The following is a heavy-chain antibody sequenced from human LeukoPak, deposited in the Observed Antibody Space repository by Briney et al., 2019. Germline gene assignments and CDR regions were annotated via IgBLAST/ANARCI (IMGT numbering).Heavy chain of an antibody. J-gene: IGHJ4*02. V-gene: IGHV1-2*02. CDR2: INPNSGGT. CDR3: GRDLGGASVYMSFDY. Sequence: ASVKVSCKASGYTFTGYYMHWVRQAPGQGLEWMGWINPNSGGTNYAQKFQGRVTMTRGTSISTAYMELSRLRSDDTAVYYCGRDLGGASVYMSFDYWGQGTLVTVSS. D-gene: IGHD1-26*01. CDR1: GYTFTGYY.